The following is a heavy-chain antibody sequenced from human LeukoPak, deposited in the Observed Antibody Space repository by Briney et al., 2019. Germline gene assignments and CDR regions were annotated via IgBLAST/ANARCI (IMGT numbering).Heavy chain of an antibody. CDR1: GFTFSTYW. D-gene: IGHD2-2*02. V-gene: IGHV3-7*01. CDR2: MKRDGSEI. Sequence: GGSLRLSCAASGFTFSTYWMTWVRQAPGKGLEWVANMKRDGSEIYYAGSVKGRFTISRDNAKNSLYLQMNSLRAEDTAVYCCARYTDYYFDYWGQGTLVTVSS. J-gene: IGHJ4*02. CDR3: ARYTDYYFDY.